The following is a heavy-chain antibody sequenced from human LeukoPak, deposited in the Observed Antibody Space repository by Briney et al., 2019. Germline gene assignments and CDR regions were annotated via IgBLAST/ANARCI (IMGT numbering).Heavy chain of an antibody. CDR3: ARQGDYYDSSGYYYWFDP. J-gene: IGHJ5*02. CDR1: GFTFSSYA. D-gene: IGHD3-22*01. V-gene: IGHV3-30*04. CDR2: ISYDGSNK. Sequence: GGSLRLSCAASGFTFSSYAMHWVRQAPGKGLEWVAVISYDGSNKYYADSVKGRFTISRDNSKNTLYLQMNSLRAEETAVYYCARQGDYYDSSGYYYWFDPWGQGTLVTVSS.